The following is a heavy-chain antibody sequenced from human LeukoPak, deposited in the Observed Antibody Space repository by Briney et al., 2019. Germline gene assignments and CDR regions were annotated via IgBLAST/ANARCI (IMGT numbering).Heavy chain of an antibody. CDR2: MSANSGNT. CDR3: VRTPPKGDIDY. V-gene: IGHV1-8*01. CDR1: GYTFINYD. Sequence: ASVNVSCKTSGYTFINYDINWIRQAPGQGLEWLGWMSANSGNTGYAQKFQGRVTMTRTTSISTAFMELSRLTFEDTAVYYCVRTPPKGDIDYWGQGTLVTASS. D-gene: IGHD2-21*02. J-gene: IGHJ4*02.